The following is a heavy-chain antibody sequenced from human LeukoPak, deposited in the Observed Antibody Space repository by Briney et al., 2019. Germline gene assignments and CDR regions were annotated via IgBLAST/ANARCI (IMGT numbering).Heavy chain of an antibody. CDR2: IYYDGTNK. Sequence: QTGGSLRLSCAASGFTFSTYGMHWVRQAPGKGLEWVALIYYDGTNKYYADSVKGRFTVSRDNSKNTLYLQMNSLTAEDTAVYYCAKDRWGSPYWGQGTLVTVSS. J-gene: IGHJ4*02. V-gene: IGHV3-33*06. CDR1: GFTFSTYG. CDR3: AKDRWGSPY. D-gene: IGHD2-21*01.